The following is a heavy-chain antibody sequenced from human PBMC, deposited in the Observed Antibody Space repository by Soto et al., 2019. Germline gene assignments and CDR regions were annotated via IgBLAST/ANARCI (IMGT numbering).Heavy chain of an antibody. CDR3: ASSYDSSGYYFDY. CDR1: GGSFSGYY. J-gene: IGHJ4*02. V-gene: IGHV4-34*01. CDR2: IYHSGST. D-gene: IGHD3-22*01. Sequence: SETLSLTCAVYGGSFSGYYWSWIRQPPGRGLEWIGEIYHSGSTNYNPSLKSRVTISVDTSKNQFSLKLSSVTAADTAVYYCASSYDSSGYYFDYWGQGTLVTVSS.